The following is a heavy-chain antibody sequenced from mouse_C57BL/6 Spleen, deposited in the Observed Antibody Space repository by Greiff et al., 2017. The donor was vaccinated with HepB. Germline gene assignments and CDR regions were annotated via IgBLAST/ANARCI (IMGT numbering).Heavy chain of an antibody. J-gene: IGHJ1*03. CDR2: FHPYNDDT. D-gene: IGHD2-10*02. CDR3: ARRYGNYGYFDV. Sequence: VKLVESGAELVKPGASVKMSCKASGYTFTTYPIEWMKQNHGKSLEWIGNFHPYNDDTKYNEKFKGKATLTVEKSSSTVYLELSRLTSDDSAVYYCARRYGNYGYFDVWGTGTTVTVSS. V-gene: IGHV1-47*01. CDR1: GYTFTTYP.